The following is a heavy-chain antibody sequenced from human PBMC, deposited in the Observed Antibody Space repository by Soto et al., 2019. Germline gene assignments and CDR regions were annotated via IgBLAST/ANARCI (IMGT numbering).Heavy chain of an antibody. Sequence: GGSLRLSCAASGFTFSSYAMHWVRQAPGKGLEWVAVISYDGSNKYYADSVKGRFTISRDNSKNTLYLQMNSLRAEDTAVYYCARDTQRITIFGVVILPHYFDYWGQGTLVTVSS. CDR2: ISYDGSNK. CDR3: ARDTQRITIFGVVILPHYFDY. D-gene: IGHD3-3*01. CDR1: GFTFSSYA. J-gene: IGHJ4*02. V-gene: IGHV3-30-3*01.